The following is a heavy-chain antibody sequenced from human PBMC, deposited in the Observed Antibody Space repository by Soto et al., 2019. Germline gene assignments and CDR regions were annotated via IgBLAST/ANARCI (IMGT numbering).Heavy chain of an antibody. J-gene: IGHJ5*02. CDR3: TTLGFDP. CDR1: GSTFSNAW. CDR2: VKSKSNAGTT. Sequence: PGGSLRLSCAASGSTFSNAWMSWVRQAPGKGLEWVGRVKSKSNAGTTDYAASVKGRFTISRDDSKNTLYLQMNSLKTEDTAVYYCTTLGFDPWGQGTLVTVSS. V-gene: IGHV3-15*01.